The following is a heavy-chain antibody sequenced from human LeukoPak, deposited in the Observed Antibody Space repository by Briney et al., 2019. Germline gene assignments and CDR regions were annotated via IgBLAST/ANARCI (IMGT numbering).Heavy chain of an antibody. Sequence: SGPTLVKPTQTLTLTCTFSGFSLNTSGVGVGWIRQPPGKALEWLALIYWDDDKRYSPSLKSRLTITKDTSKNQVVLTMTNMDPVDTATYYCAHAGSSWVNSGSYLADFWSRWFDPWGQGTLVTVSS. CDR2: IYWDDDK. CDR1: GFSLNTSGVG. CDR3: AHAGSSWVNSGSYLADFWSRWFDP. D-gene: IGHD1-26*01. V-gene: IGHV2-5*02. J-gene: IGHJ5*02.